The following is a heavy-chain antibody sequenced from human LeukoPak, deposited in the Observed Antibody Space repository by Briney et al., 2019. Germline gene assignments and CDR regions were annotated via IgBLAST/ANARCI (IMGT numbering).Heavy chain of an antibody. Sequence: GGSLRLSCAASGFTFSSYGMNWVRQAPGKGPEWISYISRSGATIYYADSVKGRFTISRDNAKNSLYLQMSSLGAEDTAIYHCSRDRGGGDIYFDYWGQGTLVTVSS. CDR2: ISRSGATI. V-gene: IGHV3-48*03. CDR1: GFTFSSYG. J-gene: IGHJ4*02. D-gene: IGHD2-21*02. CDR3: SRDRGGGDIYFDY.